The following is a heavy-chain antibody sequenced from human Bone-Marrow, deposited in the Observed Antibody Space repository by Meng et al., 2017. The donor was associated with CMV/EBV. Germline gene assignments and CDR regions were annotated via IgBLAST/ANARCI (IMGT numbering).Heavy chain of an antibody. CDR2: IKQDGSEK. Sequence: GGSLRLSCAASGFTFSSYWMSWVRQAPGKGLEWVANIKQDGSEKYYVDSVKGRFTISRDNAKNSLYLQMNSLRAEDTAVYYCARDIGVRIAARLIYYYGMDVWGQGTTVTVSS. V-gene: IGHV3-7*01. J-gene: IGHJ6*02. CDR1: GFTFSSYW. CDR3: ARDIGVRIAARLIYYYGMDV. D-gene: IGHD6-6*01.